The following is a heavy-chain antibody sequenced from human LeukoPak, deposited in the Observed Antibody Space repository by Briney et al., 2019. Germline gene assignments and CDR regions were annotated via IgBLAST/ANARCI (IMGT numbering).Heavy chain of an antibody. Sequence: ASVKVSCKASGYTFTSSTMNWVRQAPGQGLEWMGWINTNTGNPTYAQGFTGRFVFSLDTSVSTAYLQISSLKAEDTAVYYCATQSEGRGYSYGWNYWGQGTLVTVSS. CDR3: ATQSEGRGYSYGWNY. CDR2: INTNTGNP. J-gene: IGHJ4*02. V-gene: IGHV7-4-1*02. D-gene: IGHD5-18*01. CDR1: GYTFTSST.